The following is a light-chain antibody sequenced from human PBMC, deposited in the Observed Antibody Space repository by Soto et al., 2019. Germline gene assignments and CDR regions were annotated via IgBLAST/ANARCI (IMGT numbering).Light chain of an antibody. CDR1: QSVSSN. CDR3: QQYDNWPPTT. CDR2: TSA. Sequence: EVVMTQSPATLPVSLGERATLSCRASQSVSSNVAWYQQKPGRAPRLLIHTSATRATGIPARFSGRGSGTFFTLTTSGLQAEDFATYYCQQYDNWPPTTFGQGTRL. J-gene: IGKJ5*01. V-gene: IGKV3-15*01.